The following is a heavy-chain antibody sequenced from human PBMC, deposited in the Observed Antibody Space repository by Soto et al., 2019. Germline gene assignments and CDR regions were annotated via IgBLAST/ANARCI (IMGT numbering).Heavy chain of an antibody. CDR2: IIPIFGTA. D-gene: IGHD1-26*01. CDR1: GGTFRSYA. Sequence: GASVKVSCKASGGTFRSYAISWVRQAPGQGLEWMGGIIPIFGTANYAQKFQGRVTITADESTSTAYMELSSLRSEDTAVYYCARDRPSTRGNWFDPWGQGTLVTVS. J-gene: IGHJ5*02. V-gene: IGHV1-69*13. CDR3: ARDRPSTRGNWFDP.